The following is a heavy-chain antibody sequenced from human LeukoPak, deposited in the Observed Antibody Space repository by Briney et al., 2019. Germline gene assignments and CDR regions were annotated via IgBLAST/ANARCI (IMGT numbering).Heavy chain of an antibody. CDR1: GFTFRSYT. CDR3: AREGPILLVGATED. D-gene: IGHD1-26*01. CDR2: ISTDSTTI. V-gene: IGHV3-48*01. Sequence: GGSLRLSCAASGFTFRSYTMNWVRQAPGKGLEWISYISTDSTTIYYADSVRGRFTISRDNAKNSLYLQMNSLRAEDTAVYYCAREGPILLVGATEDWGQGTLVTVSS. J-gene: IGHJ4*02.